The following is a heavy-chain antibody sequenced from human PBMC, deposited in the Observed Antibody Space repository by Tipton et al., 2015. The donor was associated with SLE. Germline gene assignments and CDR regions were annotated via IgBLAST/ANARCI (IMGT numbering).Heavy chain of an antibody. CDR1: GGSISGHY. D-gene: IGHD4-17*01. V-gene: IGHV4-59*11. CDR2: IYYSGST. CDR3: ARVDSTVTTGLDY. Sequence: TLSLTCTVSGGSISGHYWSWIRQPPGKGLEWIGYIYYSGSTNYSPSLKSRVTISVDTSKNQFSLKLSSVTAADTAVYYCARVDSTVTTGLDYWGQGTLVTVSS. J-gene: IGHJ4*02.